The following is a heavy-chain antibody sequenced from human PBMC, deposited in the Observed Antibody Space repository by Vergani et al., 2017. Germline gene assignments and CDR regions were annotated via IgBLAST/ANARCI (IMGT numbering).Heavy chain of an antibody. J-gene: IGHJ5*02. Sequence: QVQLQESGPGLVKPSETLSLTCTVSGGSISSYYWSWIRQPPGKGLEWIGYIYYSGSTNYNPSLKSRVTISVDTSKNQFSLKLSSVTAADTAVYYCARDLITFGGVIAWGQGTLVTVSS. D-gene: IGHD3-16*02. CDR3: ARDLITFGGVIA. CDR2: IYYSGST. CDR1: GGSISSYY. V-gene: IGHV4-59*12.